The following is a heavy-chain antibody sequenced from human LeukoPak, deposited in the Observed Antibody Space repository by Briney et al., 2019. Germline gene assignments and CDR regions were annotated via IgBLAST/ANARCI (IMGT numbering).Heavy chain of an antibody. CDR2: IFPGDSDT. CDR3: ARRSYCGGDCYIDY. J-gene: IGHJ4*02. D-gene: IGHD2-21*02. Sequence: GESLKISCKGSGYSFISYWIGWVRQMPGKGLEWMGIIFPGDSDTRYSPSFEGQVTISADKSITTAYLQWSSLKASDTAMYYCARRSYCGGDCYIDYWGQGTHVTVSS. V-gene: IGHV5-51*01. CDR1: GYSFISYW.